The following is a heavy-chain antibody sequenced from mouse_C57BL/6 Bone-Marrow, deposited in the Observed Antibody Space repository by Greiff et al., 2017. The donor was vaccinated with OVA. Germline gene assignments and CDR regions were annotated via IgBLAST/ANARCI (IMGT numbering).Heavy chain of an antibody. CDR1: GFTFSDYG. J-gene: IGHJ3*01. D-gene: IGHD2-4*01. Sequence: EVMLVESGGGLVKPGGSLKLSCAASGFTFSDYGMHWVRQAPEKGLEWVAYISSGSSTIYYADTVKGRFTISRDNAKNTLFLQMTSLRSEDTAMYYCARGELRRKAWFAYWGQGTLVTVSA. CDR3: ARGELRRKAWFAY. V-gene: IGHV5-17*01. CDR2: ISSGSSTI.